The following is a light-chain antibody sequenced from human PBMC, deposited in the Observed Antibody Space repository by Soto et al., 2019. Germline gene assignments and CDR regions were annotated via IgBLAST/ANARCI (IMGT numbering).Light chain of an antibody. V-gene: IGKV3-15*01. CDR1: QSVNIN. CDR2: GAS. CDR3: QQYNNWPIT. Sequence: EVVLTQSPATLSVSPGEGATLSCRASQSVNINLAWYQQKPGQAPRLLIYGASTRATGVPARFSGSGSETAFTLTISHLQSEDFAVYYCQQYNNWPITFGQGTRLAIK. J-gene: IGKJ5*01.